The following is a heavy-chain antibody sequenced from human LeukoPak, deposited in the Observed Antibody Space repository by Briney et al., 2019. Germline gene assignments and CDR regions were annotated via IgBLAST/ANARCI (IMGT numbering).Heavy chain of an antibody. V-gene: IGHV3-72*01. CDR3: TRDITFGYHMDV. Sequence: GGSLRLSCAASGFTFSDHYMDWVRQAPGKGLEWVGRSRNRANGYTTEYAASVKGRFTISRDDSKNSLYLQMNSLKTEDTAVYYCTRDITFGYHMDVWGKGTTVTVSS. CDR1: GFTFSDHY. D-gene: IGHD3-16*01. CDR2: SRNRANGYTT. J-gene: IGHJ6*03.